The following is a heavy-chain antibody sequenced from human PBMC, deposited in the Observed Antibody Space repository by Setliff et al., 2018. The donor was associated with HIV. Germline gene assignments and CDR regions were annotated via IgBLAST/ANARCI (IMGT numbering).Heavy chain of an antibody. CDR1: GDSISRSSYY. CDR3: ARGTSGGHSSGYYYFDY. Sequence: SETLSLTCTVSGDSISRSSYYWGWIRQPPGKGLEWIGYIYYSGSTNYNPSLKSRVTISVDTSKKQFSLRLSSVTAADTAVYYCARGTSGGHSSGYYYFDYWGHGTLVTVSS. J-gene: IGHJ4*01. CDR2: IYYSGST. D-gene: IGHD3-22*01. V-gene: IGHV4-61*05.